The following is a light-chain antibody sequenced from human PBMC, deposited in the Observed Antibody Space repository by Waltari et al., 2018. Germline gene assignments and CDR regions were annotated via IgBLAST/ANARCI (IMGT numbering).Light chain of an antibody. CDR3: QQYYSRRT. CDR2: WAA. CDR1: QSLLYYSNDKNY. Sequence: DIVMTQSPESLAVSLGERATINCKSSQSLLYYSNDKNYLAWYQQKPGQPPKLLIYWAATRQSGVPDRFSGSGSETDFTLTISSLQAEDVAVYYCQQYYSRRTFGQGTKVEIK. J-gene: IGKJ1*01. V-gene: IGKV4-1*01.